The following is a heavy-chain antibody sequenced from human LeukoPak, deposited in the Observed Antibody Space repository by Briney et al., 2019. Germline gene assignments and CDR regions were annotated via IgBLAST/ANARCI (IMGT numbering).Heavy chain of an antibody. Sequence: PGGSLRLSCAASGFTFSTYQMNWVRLAPGKGREWVSYISNGDGTIKYADSVKGRFTISRDNAKNSLYLQMNSLRVEDTAVYYCARVGYSRSWHSGSAFDIWGQGTMVTVSS. CDR3: ARVGYSRSWHSGSAFDI. CDR2: ISNGDGTI. J-gene: IGHJ3*02. V-gene: IGHV3-48*03. CDR1: GFTFSTYQ. D-gene: IGHD6-13*01.